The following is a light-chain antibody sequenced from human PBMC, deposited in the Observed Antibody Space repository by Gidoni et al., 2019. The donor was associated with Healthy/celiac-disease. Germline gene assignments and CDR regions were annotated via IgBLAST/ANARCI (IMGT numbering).Light chain of an antibody. CDR2: DAS. V-gene: IGKV1-33*01. J-gene: IGKJ4*01. CDR1: QDISNY. CDR3: QQYGNLPLT. Sequence: IKMTPSPASLSASVGDRVTITCQASQDISNYLYWYQQKPGHAPKLLIYDASNLDTGVPSRFSGSGSGTDFTLTISSLQPEDIATYYCQQYGNLPLTFGGGTKLEIK.